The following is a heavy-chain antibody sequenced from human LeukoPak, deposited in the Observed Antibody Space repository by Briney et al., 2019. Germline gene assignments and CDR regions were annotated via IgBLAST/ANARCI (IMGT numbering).Heavy chain of an antibody. CDR3: VREGPRGLAFDI. CDR2: ISASGGST. Sequence: GGSLRLSCAASGFTFRSHDMSWVRQAPGKGLEWVSGISASGGSTFYADSVKGRFTISRDNSKSTLYLQMNGLRVEDTAVYYCVREGPRGLAFDIWGQGTMVTVSS. V-gene: IGHV3-23*01. J-gene: IGHJ3*02. CDR1: GFTFRSHD.